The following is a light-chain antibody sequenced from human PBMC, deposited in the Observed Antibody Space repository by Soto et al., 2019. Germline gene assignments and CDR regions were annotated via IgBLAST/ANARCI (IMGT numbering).Light chain of an antibody. V-gene: IGLV2-14*01. CDR3: SSYTSSSTSSWV. Sequence: QSALTQPASVSGSPGQSITISCTGTSSDVGGYNYVSWYQRHPGKAPKLMIYDVSNRPSGVSNRFSGSKSGNTASLTISGLQAEDEADYYCSSYTSSSTSSWVFGGGTKLTVL. J-gene: IGLJ3*02. CDR2: DVS. CDR1: SSDVGGYNY.